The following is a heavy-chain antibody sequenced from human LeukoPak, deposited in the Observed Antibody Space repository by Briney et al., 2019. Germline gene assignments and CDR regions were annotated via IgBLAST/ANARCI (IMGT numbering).Heavy chain of an antibody. V-gene: IGHV7-4-1*02. CDR1: GYTFTTYG. CDR3: ARAFQSLGGLSLPDY. CDR2: IHPSTGNP. J-gene: IGHJ4*02. D-gene: IGHD3-16*02. Sequence: ASVKVSCKASGYTFTTYGISWVRQAPGQGLEWMGWIHPSTGNPTYAQGFTGRFVFSLDTSVSTTYLQISSLKAEDTAVYFCARAFQSLGGLSLPDYWGQGTLVTVSS.